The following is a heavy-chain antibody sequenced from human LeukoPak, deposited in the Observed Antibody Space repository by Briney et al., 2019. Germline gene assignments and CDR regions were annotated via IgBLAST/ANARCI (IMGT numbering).Heavy chain of an antibody. CDR1: GFTFRIYG. CDR2: IRYDGSNK. V-gene: IGHV3-30*02. D-gene: IGHD6-13*01. J-gene: IGHJ4*02. Sequence: WGGLRLSCAVSGFTFRIYGMHWVRRAPGKGLEWVAFIRYDGSNKYYADSVKGRFTISRDNSKNTLYLQMNSLRAEDTAVYYCVKDPPLAAAGEYYFDYWGQGTLVTVSS. CDR3: VKDPPLAAAGEYYFDY.